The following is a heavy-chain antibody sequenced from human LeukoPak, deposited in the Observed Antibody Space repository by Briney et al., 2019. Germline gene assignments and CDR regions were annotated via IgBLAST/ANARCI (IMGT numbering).Heavy chain of an antibody. CDR2: IDHSGST. V-gene: IGHV4-34*01. CDR1: GGSFSGYY. CDR3: ARGLGEEVPAAPVYYMDV. Sequence: PSETLSLTCAVYGGSFSGYYWSWIRQPPGKGLEWIGEIDHSGSTNYNPSLKSRVTISVDTSKNQFSLKLSSVTAADTAVYYCARGLGEEVPAAPVYYMDVWGKGTTVTVSS. D-gene: IGHD2-2*01. J-gene: IGHJ6*03.